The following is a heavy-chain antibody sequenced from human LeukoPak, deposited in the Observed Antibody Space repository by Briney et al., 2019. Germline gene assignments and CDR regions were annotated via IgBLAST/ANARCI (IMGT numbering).Heavy chain of an antibody. CDR1: GGSINSYY. Sequence: SETLSLTCTVSGGSINSYYWSWIRQPPGKGLEWIGYIYYSGTTYYNPSLKSRVTLSIDTSKNQFSLKLSSVTAADTAVYYCARDGYSGSDALWGQGILVTVSS. D-gene: IGHD5-12*01. CDR3: ARDGYSGSDAL. V-gene: IGHV4-59*01. CDR2: IYYSGTT. J-gene: IGHJ4*02.